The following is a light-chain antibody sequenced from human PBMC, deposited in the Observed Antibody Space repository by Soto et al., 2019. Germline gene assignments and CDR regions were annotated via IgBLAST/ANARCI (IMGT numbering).Light chain of an antibody. CDR2: EGN. CDR1: NSDIGGYPL. V-gene: IGLV2-23*01. Sequence: QSALTQPASVSGSPGQSITISCTGTNSDIGGYPLVSWYQQHPDKSPKLIIYEGNKRPSRISNRFSASNSGNTASLTISGLQAEDEADYYCCSYAGPYYVFGTGTKLTVL. J-gene: IGLJ1*01. CDR3: CSYAGPYYV.